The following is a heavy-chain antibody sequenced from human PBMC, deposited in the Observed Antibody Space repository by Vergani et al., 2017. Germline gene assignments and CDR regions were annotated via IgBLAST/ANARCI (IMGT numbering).Heavy chain of an antibody. CDR3: ARGAPNFDY. J-gene: IGHJ4*02. V-gene: IGHV3-23*01. CDR2: ITGNGGST. Sequence: EVQLLESGGDLVQPGGSLRLSCAASGFTFSNYAMSWVRQAPWKGLEWVSAITGNGGSTYYADSVKGRFTISRDNSKSTLYLQMNSLRAEDTAVYYCARGAPNFDYWGQGTLVTVSS. CDR1: GFTFSNYA.